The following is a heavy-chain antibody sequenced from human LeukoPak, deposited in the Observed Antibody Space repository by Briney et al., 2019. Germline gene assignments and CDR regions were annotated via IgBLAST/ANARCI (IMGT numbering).Heavy chain of an antibody. D-gene: IGHD6-25*01. CDR1: GFTFSSYW. J-gene: IGHJ4*02. CDR3: ARERAATGFDY. CDR2: INTDGSST. Sequence: GGSLRLSCAASGFTFSSYWMHWVRQAPGKGLVWVSRINTDGSSTSYADSVKGRFTISRDNAKNTLYLQMNSLRAEDTAVHYCARERAATGFDYWGQGTLVTVSS. V-gene: IGHV3-74*01.